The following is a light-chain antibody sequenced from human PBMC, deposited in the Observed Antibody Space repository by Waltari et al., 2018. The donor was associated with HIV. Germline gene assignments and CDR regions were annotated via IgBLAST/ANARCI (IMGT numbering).Light chain of an antibody. J-gene: IGKJ2*01. Sequence: DIKMTQSPSTLSASVGERVTITCRASQKISSWLAWYQQKPGKAPNLLIYQGSTLQGGVPSRFSGSGSGTDFTLTINKLQSDDFGTYYCQQYDTFPYTFGPGTNLEIK. CDR3: QQYDTFPYT. V-gene: IGKV1-5*01. CDR1: QKISSW. CDR2: QGS.